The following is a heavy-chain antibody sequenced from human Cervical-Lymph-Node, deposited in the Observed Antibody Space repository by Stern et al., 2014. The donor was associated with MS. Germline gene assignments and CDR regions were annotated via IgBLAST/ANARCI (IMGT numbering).Heavy chain of an antibody. J-gene: IGHJ4*02. Sequence: QLQLQESGPGLVKPSETLSLTCTVSGGSISSYYWSWIRQPPGKGLEWIGYIYYSGSTNYNPSLKSRVTISVDTSKTQFSLKLSSGTAADTAVYYCARPDYGGNSGFYYWGQGTLVTVSS. V-gene: IGHV4-59*08. CDR2: IYYSGST. CDR3: ARPDYGGNSGFYY. CDR1: GGSISSYY. D-gene: IGHD4-23*01.